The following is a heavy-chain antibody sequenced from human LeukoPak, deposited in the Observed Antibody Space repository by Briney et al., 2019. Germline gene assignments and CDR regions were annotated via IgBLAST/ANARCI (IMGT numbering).Heavy chain of an antibody. V-gene: IGHV3-9*03. CDR2: ISWNSGSI. CDR1: GFTFDDYA. Sequence: PGRSLRLSCAASGFTFDDYAVHWVRQAPGKGLEWVSGISWNSGSIGYADSVKGRFTISRDNAKNSLYLQMNSLRAEDMALYYCAKATRRGWLVEGGYFDYWGQGTLVTVSS. J-gene: IGHJ4*02. D-gene: IGHD3-22*01. CDR3: AKATRRGWLVEGGYFDY.